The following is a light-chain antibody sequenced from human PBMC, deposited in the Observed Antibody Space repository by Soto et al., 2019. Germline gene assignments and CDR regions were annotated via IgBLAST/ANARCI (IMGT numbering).Light chain of an antibody. J-gene: IGKJ2*01. CDR1: QSVSSNF. CDR3: QQYGSSPPYT. Sequence: EIVLTQSPGTLSLSPGERATLSCRASQSVSSNFLAWYQKKLGQAPRLLIYGASKRATGIPDRFSGSGSGTDFTLTISRLEPEDFAVYYCQQYGSSPPYTFGQGTKLEIK. CDR2: GAS. V-gene: IGKV3-20*01.